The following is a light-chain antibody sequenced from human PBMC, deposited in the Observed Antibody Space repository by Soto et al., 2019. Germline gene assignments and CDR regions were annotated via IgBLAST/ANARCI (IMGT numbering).Light chain of an antibody. Sequence: DIQMTQSPSSLSASVGDRVTITCRASQSISSYLNWYQQKPGKAPKLLIYAASSLQSGVPSRFSGSESGTDFTLTISSLQPEDFATYYCQQSYSNTFGQGTKLEIK. J-gene: IGKJ2*01. CDR1: QSISSY. CDR3: QQSYSNT. CDR2: AAS. V-gene: IGKV1-39*01.